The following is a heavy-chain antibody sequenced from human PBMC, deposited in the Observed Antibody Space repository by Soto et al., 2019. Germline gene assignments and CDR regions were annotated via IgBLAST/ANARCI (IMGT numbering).Heavy chain of an antibody. J-gene: IGHJ4*02. CDR2: ISYDGSNK. CDR1: GFTFSSYG. V-gene: IGHV3-30*18. Sequence: GSLRLSCAASGFTFSSYGMHWVRQAPGKGLEWVAVISYDGSNKYYADSVKGRFTISRDNSKNTLYLQMNSLRAEDTAVYYCAKDKGYCSGGSCYRPLYYFDYWGQGTLVTVSS. CDR3: AKDKGYCSGGSCYRPLYYFDY. D-gene: IGHD2-15*01.